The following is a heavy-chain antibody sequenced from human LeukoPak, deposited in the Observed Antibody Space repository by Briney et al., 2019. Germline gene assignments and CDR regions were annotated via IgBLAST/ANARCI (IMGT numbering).Heavy chain of an antibody. J-gene: IGHJ4*02. CDR2: IYYSGIT. CDR1: GDSISSYY. CDR3: ARDQYGGYDFDY. D-gene: IGHD4-23*01. V-gene: IGHV4-59*01. Sequence: PSETLSLTCTVSGDSISSYYWSWIRQPPGKGLEWIAYIYYSGITNYNPSLKSRVTISVDTSKNQFSLKLSSVTAADTAVYYCARDQYGGYDFDYWGQGTLVTVSS.